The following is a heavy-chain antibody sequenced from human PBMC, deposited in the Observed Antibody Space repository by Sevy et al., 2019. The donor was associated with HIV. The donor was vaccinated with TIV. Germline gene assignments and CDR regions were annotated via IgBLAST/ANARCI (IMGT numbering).Heavy chain of an antibody. CDR3: ATGGSGGSFYDY. CDR2: IESNGKT. D-gene: IGHD1-26*01. CDR1: GFTSIRKW. J-gene: IGHJ4*02. Sequence: GGSRKLSCLPPGFTSIRKWRHGFRQAPGKGRVWVSQIESNGKTTYADSVRGRFTISRDNAKNTLYLQMNSLRAEDTAQYHCATGGSGGSFYDYWGQGTPVTVSS. V-gene: IGHV3-74*01.